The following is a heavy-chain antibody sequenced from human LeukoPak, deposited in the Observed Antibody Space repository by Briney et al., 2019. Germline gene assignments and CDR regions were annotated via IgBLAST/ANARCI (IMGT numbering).Heavy chain of an antibody. CDR2: IILIFGTA. Sequence: SVKVSCKASGGTFSSYAISWVRQAPGQGLEWMGGIILIFGTANYAQKFQGRVTITADESTSTAYMELSSLRSEDTAVYYCARDHHYYDILTGEVAVLGAFDIWGQGTMVTVSS. J-gene: IGHJ3*02. D-gene: IGHD3-9*01. CDR3: ARDHHYYDILTGEVAVLGAFDI. V-gene: IGHV1-69*13. CDR1: GGTFSSYA.